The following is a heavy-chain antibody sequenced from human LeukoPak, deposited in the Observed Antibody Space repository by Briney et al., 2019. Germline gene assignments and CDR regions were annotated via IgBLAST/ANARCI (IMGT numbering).Heavy chain of an antibody. J-gene: IGHJ4*02. V-gene: IGHV4-59*01. Sequence: SETLSLTCTVSGGSISSYYWTWIRQPPGKELEWIGYIYYSGTINYNPSFDKSRVTISLDTSKNQFSLKLSSVTAADTALYYCARGYSSSSYYFEYWGQGILVTVSS. D-gene: IGHD6-6*01. CDR1: GGSISSYY. CDR2: IYYSGTI. CDR3: ARGYSSSSYYFEY.